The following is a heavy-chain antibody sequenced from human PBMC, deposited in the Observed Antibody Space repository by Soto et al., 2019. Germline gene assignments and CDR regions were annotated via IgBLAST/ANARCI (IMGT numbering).Heavy chain of an antibody. Sequence: GGSLRLSCAASGFTFSSYAMSWVRQAPGKGLEWVSAISQSAGGNTYYADSVKGRFTISRDDSKNTLYLQMDSLRPEDTAQYYCAGWNYDYWGQGTQVTAPQ. CDR3: AGWNYDY. D-gene: IGHD1-7*01. V-gene: IGHV3-23*01. J-gene: IGHJ4*02. CDR2: ISQSAGGNT. CDR1: GFTFSSYA.